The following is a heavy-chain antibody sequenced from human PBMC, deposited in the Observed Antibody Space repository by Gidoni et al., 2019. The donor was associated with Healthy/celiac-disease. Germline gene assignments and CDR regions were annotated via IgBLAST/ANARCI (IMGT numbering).Heavy chain of an antibody. Sequence: EVQLVESGGGLVQPGRSLRLSCAASGFTFDDYAMHWVRQAPGKGLEWVSGISWNSGSIGYADSVQGRFTISRDNAKTSLYLQMNSLRAEDTALYYCAKVGQQLAIDYWGQGTLVTVSS. CDR1: GFTFDDYA. CDR2: ISWNSGSI. V-gene: IGHV3-9*01. CDR3: AKVGQQLAIDY. J-gene: IGHJ4*02. D-gene: IGHD6-13*01.